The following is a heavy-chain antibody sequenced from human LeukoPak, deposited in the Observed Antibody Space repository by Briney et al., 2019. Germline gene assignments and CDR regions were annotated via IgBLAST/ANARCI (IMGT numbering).Heavy chain of an antibody. Sequence: GGSLRLSCAASGFTFSSYSMNWVRQAPGKGLEWVSYISSSGSTIYYADSVKGRFTISRDNAKNSLYLQMNSLRAEDTAVYYCAGRRDGYNYDYYMDVWGKGTTVTVSS. V-gene: IGHV3-48*04. CDR1: GFTFSSYS. J-gene: IGHJ6*03. CDR3: AGRRDGYNYDYYMDV. D-gene: IGHD5-24*01. CDR2: ISSSGSTI.